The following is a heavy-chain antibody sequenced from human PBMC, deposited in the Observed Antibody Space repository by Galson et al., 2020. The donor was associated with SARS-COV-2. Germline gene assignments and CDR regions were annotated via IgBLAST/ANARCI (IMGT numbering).Heavy chain of an antibody. CDR1: GYTFTSYD. CDR3: ARGRRGHIVVVIAIYDYDYMDV. J-gene: IGHJ6*03. V-gene: IGHV1-8*01. D-gene: IGHD2-21*01. Sequence: ASVKVSCKASGYTFTSYDINWVRQATGQGLEWMGWMNPNSGNTGYAQKFQGRVTMTRNTSISTAYMELSSLRSEDTAVYYCARGRRGHIVVVIAIYDYDYMDVWGKGTTVTGSS. CDR2: MNPNSGNT.